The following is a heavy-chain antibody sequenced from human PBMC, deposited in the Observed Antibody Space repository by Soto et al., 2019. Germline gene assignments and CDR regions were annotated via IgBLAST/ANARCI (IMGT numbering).Heavy chain of an antibody. V-gene: IGHV1-24*01. CDR3: ATVYYGSGSYYFDY. CDR1: VYTLTELS. J-gene: IGHJ4*02. Sequence: GASVTVSGKVSVYTLTELSMHWVRQAPGKGLEWMGGFDPEDGETIYAQKFQGRVTMTEDTSTDTAYMELSSLRSEDTAVYYCATVYYGSGSYYFDYWGQGTLVLVSS. D-gene: IGHD3-10*01. CDR2: FDPEDGET.